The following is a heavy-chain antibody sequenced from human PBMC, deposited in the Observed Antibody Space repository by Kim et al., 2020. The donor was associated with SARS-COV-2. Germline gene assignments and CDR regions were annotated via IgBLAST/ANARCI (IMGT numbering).Heavy chain of an antibody. Sequence: GGSLRLSCAASGFTFSSYGMHWVRQAPGKGLEWVAVISYDGSNKYYADSVKGRFTISRDNSKNTLYLQMNSLRAEDTAVYYCAKDVGSEWELPLDSWGQGTLITVSS. J-gene: IGHJ4*02. V-gene: IGHV3-30*18. CDR1: GFTFSSYG. CDR3: AKDVGSEWELPLDS. CDR2: ISYDGSNK. D-gene: IGHD1-26*01.